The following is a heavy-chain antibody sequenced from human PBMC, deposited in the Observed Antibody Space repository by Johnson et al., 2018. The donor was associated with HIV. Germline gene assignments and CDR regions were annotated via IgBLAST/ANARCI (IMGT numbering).Heavy chain of an antibody. CDR1: GFTVSSNY. V-gene: IGHV3-33*08. CDR3: ARGRISMTVVDLRGGGFDI. J-gene: IGHJ3*02. D-gene: IGHD3-22*01. CDR2: ISSDGGAE. Sequence: QVQLVESGGGLVQPGGSLRLSCAAYGFTVSSNYMSWVRQAPGEGLEWVAVISSDGGAEYYADSVQGRFTIARDNSNNTLYPHMSSLRVDDTAVYVCARGRISMTVVDLRGGGFDIWGQGTKVTVSS.